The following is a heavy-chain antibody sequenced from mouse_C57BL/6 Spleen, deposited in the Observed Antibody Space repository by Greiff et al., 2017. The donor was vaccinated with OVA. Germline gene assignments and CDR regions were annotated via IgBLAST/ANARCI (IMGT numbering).Heavy chain of an antibody. CDR3: ARGDDGYSHWYFDV. D-gene: IGHD2-3*01. Sequence: EVQLQQSGPGLVKPSQSLSLTCSVTGYSITSGYYWNWIRQFPGNKLEWMGYISYDGSNNYNPSLKNRISITRDTSKNQFFLKLNSVTTEDTATYYCARGDDGYSHWYFDVWGTGTTVTVSS. J-gene: IGHJ1*03. CDR2: ISYDGSN. CDR1: GYSITSGYY. V-gene: IGHV3-6*01.